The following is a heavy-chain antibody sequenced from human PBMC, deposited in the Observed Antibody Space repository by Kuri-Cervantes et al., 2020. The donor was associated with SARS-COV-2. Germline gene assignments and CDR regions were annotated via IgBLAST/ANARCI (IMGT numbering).Heavy chain of an antibody. CDR1: GYSISSGYY. J-gene: IGHJ2*01. Sequence: SQTLSLTCAVSGYSISSGYYWGWIRQPPGKGLEWIGSIYHSGSTYYNPSLKSRVTISVDTSKNQFSLKLSSVTAADTAVYYCAREPYSSGWMGLWGRGTLVTVSS. V-gene: IGHV4-38-2*02. CDR2: IYHSGST. CDR3: AREPYSSGWMGL. D-gene: IGHD6-19*01.